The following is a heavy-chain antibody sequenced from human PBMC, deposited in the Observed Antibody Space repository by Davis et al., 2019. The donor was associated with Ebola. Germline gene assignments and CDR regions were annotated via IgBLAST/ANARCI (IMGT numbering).Heavy chain of an antibody. CDR1: GGSISSYY. V-gene: IGHV4-59*01. CDR3: ARGYSSGWHLVY. Sequence: GSLRLSCTVSGGSISSYYWNWTRQSPTKGLEWIGHVFYTGITEYNSSLKSRVTISVDTSKNQFSLKLTSVTAADTAIYYCARGYSSGWHLVYWGQGTLVTVS. J-gene: IGHJ4*02. D-gene: IGHD6-19*01. CDR2: VFYTGIT.